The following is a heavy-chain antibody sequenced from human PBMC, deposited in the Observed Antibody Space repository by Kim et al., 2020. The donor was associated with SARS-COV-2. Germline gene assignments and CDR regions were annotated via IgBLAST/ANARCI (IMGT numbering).Heavy chain of an antibody. CDR3: AREMIAAAGNAFDI. J-gene: IGHJ3*02. D-gene: IGHD6-13*01. V-gene: IGHV7-4-1*02. Sequence: QGFTGRFFFSLDTSVSTAYLQISSLKAEDTAVYYCAREMIAAAGNAFDIWGQGTMVTVSS.